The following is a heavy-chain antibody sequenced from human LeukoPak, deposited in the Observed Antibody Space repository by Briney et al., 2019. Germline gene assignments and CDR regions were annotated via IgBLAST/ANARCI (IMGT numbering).Heavy chain of an antibody. D-gene: IGHD1-14*01. CDR3: ARDSYRALEY. Sequence: GGSLGLSCVGSGFTFSSHWMNWVRQAPGKGLEWVAHISQDGTERYYVDSVNGRFTISRDNAKNSLYLQMNSLRDEDTAVYYCARDSYRALEYWGQGSLVTVSS. J-gene: IGHJ4*02. V-gene: IGHV3-7*01. CDR2: ISQDGTER. CDR1: GFTFSSHW.